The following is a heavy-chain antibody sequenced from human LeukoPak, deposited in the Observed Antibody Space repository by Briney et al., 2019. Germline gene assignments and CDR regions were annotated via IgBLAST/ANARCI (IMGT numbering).Heavy chain of an antibody. V-gene: IGHV3-53*01. CDR3: ARDQGGTRLD. J-gene: IGHJ4*02. D-gene: IGHD1-1*01. CDR2: IYTGGST. CDR1: GFTVSSNY. Sequence: GGSLRLSCAASGFTVSSNYMTWVRQAPGKGLEWVSFIYTGGSTYYADSVKGRFTISRDNSKNTLYLQMSSLRVEDTAVYYCARDQGGTRLDWGQGTLVTVSS.